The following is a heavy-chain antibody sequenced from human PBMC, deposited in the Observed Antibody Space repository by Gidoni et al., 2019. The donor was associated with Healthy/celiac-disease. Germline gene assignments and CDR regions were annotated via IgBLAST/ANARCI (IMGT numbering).Heavy chain of an antibody. V-gene: IGHV3-48*02. D-gene: IGHD2-15*01. Sequence: EVQLVESGGGLVQPGGSLRLSCAASGLTFWSHRMNWVRQAPGKGLEWVSYISSSSSTIYYADSVKGRFTISRDNAKNSLYLQMNSLRDEDTAVYYCARDPWGYCSGGSCYSFDYWGQGTLVTVSS. CDR2: ISSSSSTI. CDR1: GLTFWSHR. CDR3: ARDPWGYCSGGSCYSFDY. J-gene: IGHJ4*02.